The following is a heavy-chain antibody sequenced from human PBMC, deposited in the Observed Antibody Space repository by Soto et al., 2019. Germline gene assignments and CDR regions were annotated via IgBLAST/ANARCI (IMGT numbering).Heavy chain of an antibody. D-gene: IGHD6-19*01. J-gene: IGHJ4*02. CDR3: ARDLAGIAVAGAFDY. V-gene: IGHV1-3*01. CDR1: GYTCTSYA. Sequence: QVQLVQSGAEVKKTGASVKVSCKASGYTCTSYALHWVRQAPGQRLEWMGWINAGNGNTKYSQKFQGRVTITRDTYASTAYMELSSLRAADTAVYYCARDLAGIAVAGAFDYWGQGTLVTVSS. CDR2: INAGNGNT.